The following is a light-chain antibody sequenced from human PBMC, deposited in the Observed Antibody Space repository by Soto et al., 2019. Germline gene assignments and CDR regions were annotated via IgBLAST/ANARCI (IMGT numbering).Light chain of an antibody. CDR1: QSFRGL. CDR2: DAY. J-gene: IGKJ1*01. Sequence: EVVFTPSPVPLSLSPGERATLSCRASQSFRGLLAWYQQKPGQAPRLLIYDAYNRATGIPPRLSGSGSGTDFTLTISSLEPEDSAVYYCQQRHRWPITFGQGTKVDIK. V-gene: IGKV3-11*01. CDR3: QQRHRWPIT.